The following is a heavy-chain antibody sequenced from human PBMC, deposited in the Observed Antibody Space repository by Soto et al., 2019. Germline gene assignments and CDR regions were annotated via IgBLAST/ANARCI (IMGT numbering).Heavy chain of an antibody. CDR2: IYSSGST. CDR3: ARQLKRGVTMVRGVPDALAFFDD. Sequence: PSETLSLTCTVSGGSINSRSHYWGWIRQPPGKGLEWIGTIYSSGSTYYNPSLKSRVTISIDTSKNQLSLKLSSVTAADTAVFYCARQLKRGVTMVRGVPDALAFFDDWGQGNVVTVSS. CDR1: GGSINSRSHY. J-gene: IGHJ4*02. V-gene: IGHV4-39*01. D-gene: IGHD3-10*01.